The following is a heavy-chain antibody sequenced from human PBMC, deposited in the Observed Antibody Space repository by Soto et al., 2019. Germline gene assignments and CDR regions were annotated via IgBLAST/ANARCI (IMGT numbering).Heavy chain of an antibody. D-gene: IGHD6-19*01. Sequence: QVQLVQSGAEVKEPGASVRVSCKASGYTFINFDISWVRQAAGQGLEWLGWMNPGSGKTGYASKFQGRVAMTRDASTGTSHLELTSLTSDDTAVYYCARGGWAGYSSEGGFDLWGQGTLITVSS. CDR1: GYTFINFD. CDR2: MNPGSGKT. J-gene: IGHJ4*02. V-gene: IGHV1-8*02. CDR3: ARGGWAGYSSEGGFDL.